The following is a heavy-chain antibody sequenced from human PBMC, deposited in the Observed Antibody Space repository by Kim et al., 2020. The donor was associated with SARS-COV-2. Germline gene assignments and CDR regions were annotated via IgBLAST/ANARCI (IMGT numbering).Heavy chain of an antibody. J-gene: IGHJ2*01. Sequence: ASVKVSCKASGYTFTGYYMHWVRQAPGQGLEWMGWINPNSGGTNYAQKFQGWVTMTRDTSISTAYMELSRLRSDDTAVYYCARGAYYDILTGLTFDLWGRGTLVTVSS. CDR3: ARGAYYDILTGLTFDL. CDR2: INPNSGGT. V-gene: IGHV1-2*04. CDR1: GYTFTGYY. D-gene: IGHD3-9*01.